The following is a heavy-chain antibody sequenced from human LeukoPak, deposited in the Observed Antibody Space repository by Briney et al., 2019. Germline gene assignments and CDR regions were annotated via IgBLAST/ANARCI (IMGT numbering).Heavy chain of an antibody. J-gene: IGHJ4*02. CDR2: ISYDGSNK. CDR1: GFTFSSYA. V-gene: IGHV3-30-3*01. D-gene: IGHD1-7*01. Sequence: GGSLRLSCAASGFTFSSYAMHWVRQAPGKGLEWVAVISYDGSNKYYADSVKGRFTISRDNSKNTLYLQMNSLRAEDTAVYYCARSELRGDYFDYWGQGTLVTVSS. CDR3: ARSELRGDYFDY.